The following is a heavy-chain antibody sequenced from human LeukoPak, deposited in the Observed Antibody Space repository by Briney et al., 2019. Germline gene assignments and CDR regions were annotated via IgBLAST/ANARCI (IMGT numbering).Heavy chain of an antibody. J-gene: IGHJ3*02. Sequence: GGSLRLSCAASGFTFSSYAMSWVRRAPGKGLEWVSAISGSGGSTYYADSVKGRFTISRDNSKNTLYLQMDSLRAEDTAVYYCAKAGYGSGSYYNSDAFDIWGQGTMVTVSS. CDR2: ISGSGGST. D-gene: IGHD3-10*01. CDR1: GFTFSSYA. CDR3: AKAGYGSGSYYNSDAFDI. V-gene: IGHV3-23*01.